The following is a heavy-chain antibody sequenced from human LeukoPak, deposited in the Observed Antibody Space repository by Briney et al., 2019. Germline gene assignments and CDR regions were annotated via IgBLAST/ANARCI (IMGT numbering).Heavy chain of an antibody. V-gene: IGHV4-34*01. CDR1: GGSFSGYY. D-gene: IGHD3-22*01. Sequence: SETLSLTCAVYGGSFSGYYWSWIRQPPGKGLEWIGSIYYSGSTYYNPSLKSRVTISVDTSKNQFSLKLSSVTAADTAVYYCARLAAMIVVDDTDYWGQGTLVTVSS. CDR3: ARLAAMIVVDDTDY. CDR2: IYYSGST. J-gene: IGHJ4*02.